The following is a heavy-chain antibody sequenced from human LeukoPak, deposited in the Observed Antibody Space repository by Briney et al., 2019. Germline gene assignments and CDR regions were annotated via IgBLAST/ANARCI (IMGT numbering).Heavy chain of an antibody. V-gene: IGHV3-23*01. D-gene: IGHD5-18*01. Sequence: PGGSLRLSCAASGFTFSSYAMSWVRQAPGKGLEWVSAISGSGGSTYYADSVKGRFTISRDNSKNTLYLQMSSLRAEDTAVYYCAKCRYSSGLYFDYWGQGTLVTVSS. CDR1: GFTFSSYA. CDR2: ISGSGGST. CDR3: AKCRYSSGLYFDY. J-gene: IGHJ4*02.